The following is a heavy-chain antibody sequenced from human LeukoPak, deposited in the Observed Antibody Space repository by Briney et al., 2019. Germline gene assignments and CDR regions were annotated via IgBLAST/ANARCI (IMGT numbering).Heavy chain of an antibody. Sequence: ASVKVSCRASGGTFSSYAISWVRQAPGQGLEWMGGIIPIFGTANYAQKFQGRVTITADESTSTAYMELSSLRSEDTAVYYCARDWVYGEIDYWGQGTLVTVSS. D-gene: IGHD4-17*01. CDR3: ARDWVYGEIDY. CDR1: GGTFSSYA. V-gene: IGHV1-69*01. J-gene: IGHJ4*02. CDR2: IIPIFGTA.